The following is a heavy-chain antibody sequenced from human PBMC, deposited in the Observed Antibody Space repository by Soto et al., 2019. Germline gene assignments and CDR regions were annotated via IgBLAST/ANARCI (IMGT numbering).Heavy chain of an antibody. Sequence: GGSLRLSCAASGFTFSDYYMSWIRQAPGKGLEWVSYISSSGSTIYYADSVKGRFTISRDNTKNSLYLQMNSLRAEDTAVYYCARAPDSNSSSPYWGQGTLVTVSS. D-gene: IGHD6-6*01. CDR1: GFTFSDYY. CDR2: ISSSGSTI. V-gene: IGHV3-11*01. J-gene: IGHJ4*02. CDR3: ARAPDSNSSSPY.